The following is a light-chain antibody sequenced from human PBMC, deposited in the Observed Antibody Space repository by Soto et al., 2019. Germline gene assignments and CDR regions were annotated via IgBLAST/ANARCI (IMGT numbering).Light chain of an antibody. CDR2: DNN. J-gene: IGLJ1*01. CDR3: QSYDRSLSGSF. CDR1: SSNIGKNF. Sequence: QSVLTQPPSVSAAPGQRVTISCSGSSSNIGKNFVSWYQQLPRTAPKLLIYDNNQRPSGIPDRFSGSKSGTSATLGITGLQTGDEADYYCQSYDRSLSGSFFGTGTKLTVL. V-gene: IGLV1-51*01.